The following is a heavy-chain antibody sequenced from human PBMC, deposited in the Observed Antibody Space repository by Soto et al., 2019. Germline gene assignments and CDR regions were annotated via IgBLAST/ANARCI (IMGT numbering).Heavy chain of an antibody. J-gene: IGHJ3*02. CDR2: INPSGGST. V-gene: IGHV1-46*01. CDR3: ALQPQSGAFDI. CDR1: GYTFTRHY. D-gene: IGHD5-18*01. Sequence: QVQLVQSGAEVKKPGASVKVSCKASGYTFTRHYMHWVRQAPGQGLEWMGIINPSGGSTSYGQKFQGRVTMTRDASTSTVSMELSSLRSEDTAVYYCALQPQSGAFDIWGQGTMVIVSS.